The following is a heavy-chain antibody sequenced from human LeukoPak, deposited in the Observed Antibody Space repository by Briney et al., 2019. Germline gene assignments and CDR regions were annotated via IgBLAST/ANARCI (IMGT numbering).Heavy chain of an antibody. CDR1: GLTFNNYN. CDR3: ARDLREFDY. CDR2: IKQDGSEK. J-gene: IGHJ4*02. V-gene: IGHV3-7*01. D-gene: IGHD3-16*01. Sequence: GGSLRLSCVASGLTFNNYNMNWVRQAPGKGLEWVANIKQDGSEKYYVDSVKGRFTISRDNAKNSLYLQMNSLRAEDTAVYYCARDLREFDYWGQGTLVTVSS.